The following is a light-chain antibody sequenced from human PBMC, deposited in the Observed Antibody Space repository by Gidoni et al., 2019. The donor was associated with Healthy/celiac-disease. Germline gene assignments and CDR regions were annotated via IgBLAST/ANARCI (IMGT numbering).Light chain of an antibody. CDR1: QRVSSY. V-gene: IGKV3-11*01. J-gene: IGKJ5*01. Sequence: EIVLTQSPATLSLSPGERATLSCRASQRVSSYLAGYQQKPGQAPRLRIYDASNRATGIPARFSGSGSGTDFTLTISSLEPEDVAVYYCQQRSNWPQITFGQGTRLEIK. CDR3: QQRSNWPQIT. CDR2: DAS.